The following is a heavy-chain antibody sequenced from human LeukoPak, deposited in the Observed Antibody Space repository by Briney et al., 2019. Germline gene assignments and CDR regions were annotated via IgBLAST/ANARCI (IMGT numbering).Heavy chain of an antibody. J-gene: IGHJ4*02. CDR2: IKWNGGST. D-gene: IGHD3-3*01. CDR1: GFTFEDYD. CDR3: ARDRNDYDFWSGYSMSYFDY. Sequence: GGSLRLSCAASGFTFEDYDMNWVSHAPGKGLEWVSGIKWNGGSTGYADSVRGRFTISRDNAKNSLYLQMNSLRAEDTALYYCARDRNDYDFWSGYSMSYFDYWGQGTLVTVSS. V-gene: IGHV3-20*04.